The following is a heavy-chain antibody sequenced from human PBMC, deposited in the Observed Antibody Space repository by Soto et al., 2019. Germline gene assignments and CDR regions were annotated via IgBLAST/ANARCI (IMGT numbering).Heavy chain of an antibody. CDR1: GFTFSSYA. CDR3: ARDLTHGAYTFEV. J-gene: IGHJ4*02. V-gene: IGHV3-30-3*01. Sequence: GGSLRLSCAASGFTFSSYAMHWVRQAPGKGLEWVAVISYDGSNKYYADSVKGRFTISRDNSKNTLYLQMNSLRAEDTAVYYCARDLTHGAYTFEVWGQGIRVTVSS. D-gene: IGHD4-17*01. CDR2: ISYDGSNK.